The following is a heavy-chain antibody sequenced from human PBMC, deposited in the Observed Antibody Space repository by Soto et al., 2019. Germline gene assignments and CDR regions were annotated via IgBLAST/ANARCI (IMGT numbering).Heavy chain of an antibody. D-gene: IGHD2-2*01. Sequence: PSETLSLTCTVSGGSISSGDYYWSWIRQPPGKGLEWIGYIYYSGSTYYNPSLKSRVTISVDTSKNQFSLKLSSVTAADTAVYYCARIVVVPAANTAPFDYWGQGTLVTVSS. J-gene: IGHJ4*02. CDR3: ARIVVVPAANTAPFDY. CDR1: GGSISSGDYY. V-gene: IGHV4-30-4*01. CDR2: IYYSGST.